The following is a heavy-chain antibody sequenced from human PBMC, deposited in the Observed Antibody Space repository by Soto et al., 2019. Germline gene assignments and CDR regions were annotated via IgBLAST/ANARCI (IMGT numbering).Heavy chain of an antibody. CDR3: VIYLSVLRFLEWFPVVY. CDR2: ISGRGDDT. V-gene: IGHV3-23*01. J-gene: IGHJ4*02. CDR1: GFTFSSYA. Sequence: GGSLRLSCAASGFTFSSYAMSWVRQAPGKGLEWVSTISGRGDDTYYTDSVKGRFTISRDNSKNTLYLQMNSLRAEDTAVYYFVIYLSVLRFLEWFPVVYWGQRTLVTNFS. D-gene: IGHD3-3*01.